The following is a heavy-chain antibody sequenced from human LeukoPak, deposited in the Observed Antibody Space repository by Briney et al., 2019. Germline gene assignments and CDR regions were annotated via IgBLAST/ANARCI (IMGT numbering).Heavy chain of an antibody. D-gene: IGHD4-17*01. Sequence: PSETLSLTCTVSGGSISSSSYYWGWIRQPPGEGLEWIGSIYYSGSTYYNPSLKSRVTISVDTSKNQFSLKLSSVTAADTAVYYCARRSYGDYEGGFDYWGQGTLVTVSS. J-gene: IGHJ4*02. CDR2: IYYSGST. CDR3: ARRSYGDYEGGFDY. CDR1: GGSISSSSYY. V-gene: IGHV4-39*01.